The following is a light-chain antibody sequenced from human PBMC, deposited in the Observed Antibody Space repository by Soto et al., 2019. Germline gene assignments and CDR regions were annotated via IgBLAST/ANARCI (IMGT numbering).Light chain of an antibody. CDR2: DAS. J-gene: IGKJ1*01. Sequence: EIVLTQSPGTLSLSPGERATLSCRASQSISNSLAWYQQKPGRAPRLLIFDASNRASGTPDRFSGSGSKTDFTLTITSLEPEDFAVYYCQQRSNWPPTFGQGTKVEIK. V-gene: IGKV3-11*01. CDR1: QSISNS. CDR3: QQRSNWPPT.